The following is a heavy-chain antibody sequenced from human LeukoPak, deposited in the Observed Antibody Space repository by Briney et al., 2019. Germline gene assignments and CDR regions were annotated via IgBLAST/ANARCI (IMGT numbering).Heavy chain of an antibody. CDR3: ASRGLHRASGY. D-gene: IGHD3-10*01. CDR2: IKSDGTST. Sequence: GGSLRLSCAASGFTFRRHWMHWVRQAPGKGLVWVSRIKSDGTSTTYADSVKGRFTVSRDNSKNTLYLQMDSLRAEDTAIYYCASRGLHRASGYWGQGALVTVSS. V-gene: IGHV3-74*01. J-gene: IGHJ4*02. CDR1: GFTFRRHW.